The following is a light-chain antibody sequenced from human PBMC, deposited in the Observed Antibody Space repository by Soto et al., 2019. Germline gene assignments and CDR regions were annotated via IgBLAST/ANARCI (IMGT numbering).Light chain of an antibody. V-gene: IGKV3-20*01. J-gene: IGKJ4*01. CDR3: QQFSSYPLT. CDR2: DAS. Sequence: EFVLKQSPGTLALSHEERASLSRSASQTVRNNYLAWYQQKPGQAPRLLIYDASSRATGIPDRFSGGGSGTDFTLTIIRLEPEDFAVYYCQQFSSYPLTFGGGTKVDIK. CDR1: QTVRNNY.